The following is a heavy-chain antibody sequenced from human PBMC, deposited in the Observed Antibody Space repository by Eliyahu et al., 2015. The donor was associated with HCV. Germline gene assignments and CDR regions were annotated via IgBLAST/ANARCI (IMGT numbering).Heavy chain of an antibody. CDR1: GXSIXTXY. CDR3: ASGGGGIAVAGTGGWFDP. Sequence: QVQLQESGPGLVKPSETLSLTCTVSGXSIXTXYWSWIRQPPGTGLEWIGYIHYSGSTNYNPSLXSRVTISVDTSKNQFSLKLTSVTAADTAVYYCASGGGGIAVAGTGGWFDPWGQGTLVTVSS. V-gene: IGHV4-59*01. D-gene: IGHD6-19*01. J-gene: IGHJ5*02. CDR2: IHYSGST.